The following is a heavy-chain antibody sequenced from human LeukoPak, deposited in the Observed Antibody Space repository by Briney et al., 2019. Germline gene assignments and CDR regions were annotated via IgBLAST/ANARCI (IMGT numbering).Heavy chain of an antibody. CDR2: FDPEDGET. CDR1: GYTLTELS. D-gene: IGHD2-2*01. V-gene: IGHV1-24*01. CDR3: ATAPWTRRSQQLLVGMDV. J-gene: IGHJ6*02. Sequence: GASVKVSCKVSGYTLTELSMHWVRQAPGKGLEWMGGFDPEDGETIYAQKFQGRVTMTEDTSTDTAYMELSSLRSEDTAVYYCATAPWTRRSQQLLVGMDVWGQGTTVTVSS.